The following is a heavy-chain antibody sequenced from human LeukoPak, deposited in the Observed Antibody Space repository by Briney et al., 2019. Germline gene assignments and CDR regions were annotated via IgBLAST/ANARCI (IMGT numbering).Heavy chain of an antibody. Sequence: SETLSLTCTVSGGSISSYYWSWIRQPPGKGLEWIGYIYYSGSTNYNPSLKSRVSISVDTSKNQFSLRLTPVTAADTAVYYCARDSTELGVTATYDYWGQGTLVTVSS. CDR3: ARDSTELGVTATYDY. D-gene: IGHD2-21*02. CDR2: IYYSGST. CDR1: GGSISSYY. J-gene: IGHJ4*02. V-gene: IGHV4-59*01.